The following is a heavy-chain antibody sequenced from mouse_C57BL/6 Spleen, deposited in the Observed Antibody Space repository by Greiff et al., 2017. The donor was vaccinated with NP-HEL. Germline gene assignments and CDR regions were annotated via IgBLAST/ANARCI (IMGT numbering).Heavy chain of an antibody. Sequence: EVKLMESGPGLVKPSQSLSLTCSVTGYSITSGYYWNWIRQFPGNKLEWMGYISYDGSNNYNPSLKNRISTTRDTSKNQFFLKLNSVTTEDTATYYCAREVSDLGYFDVWGTGTTVTVSS. CDR2: ISYDGSN. D-gene: IGHD2-13*01. CDR1: GYSITSGYY. J-gene: IGHJ1*03. CDR3: AREVSDLGYFDV. V-gene: IGHV3-6*01.